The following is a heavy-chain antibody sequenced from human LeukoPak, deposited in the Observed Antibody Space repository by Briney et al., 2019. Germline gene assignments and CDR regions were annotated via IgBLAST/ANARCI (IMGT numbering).Heavy chain of an antibody. V-gene: IGHV3-73*01. CDR1: GFTFSGSA. CDR2: IRSKANSYAT. D-gene: IGHD6-13*01. Sequence: PGGSLRLSCAASGFTFSGSAMHWVRQASGKGLEWVGRIRSKANSYATAYAASVKGGFTISRDDSKNTAYLQMNSLKTEDTAVYYCTTPGIAAASPNWFDPWGQGTLVTVSS. CDR3: TTPGIAAASPNWFDP. J-gene: IGHJ5*02.